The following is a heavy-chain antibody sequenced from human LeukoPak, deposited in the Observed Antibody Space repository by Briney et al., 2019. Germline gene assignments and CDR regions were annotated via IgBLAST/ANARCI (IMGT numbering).Heavy chain of an antibody. CDR1: GYTFIGFF. D-gene: IGHD6-6*01. Sequence: GASVKVSCKASGYTFIGFFIHWVRQAPGQGPEWMGWINPHSGDTSFAQQFQGRVTLTRSTSISTAYLELTSLRSDDTAVYYCARSVAARQGTFHYWVQGTLVTVSS. V-gene: IGHV1-2*02. CDR3: ARSVAARQGTFHY. J-gene: IGHJ4*02. CDR2: INPHSGDT.